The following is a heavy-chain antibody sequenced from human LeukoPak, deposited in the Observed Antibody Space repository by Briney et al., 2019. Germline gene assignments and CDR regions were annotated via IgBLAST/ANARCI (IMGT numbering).Heavy chain of an antibody. CDR3: ARGITMLRGVIPSHYYYGMDV. CDR2: IDSDGSST. J-gene: IGHJ6*02. CDR1: GFTFSSYW. V-gene: IGHV3-74*01. Sequence: GGSLRLSCAASGFTFSSYWMHWVRQAPGKGLVWVSRIDSDGSSTSYADSVKGRFTISRDNAKNTLYLQMNSLRAEDTAVYYCARGITMLRGVIPSHYYYGMDVWGQGTTVTVSS. D-gene: IGHD3-10*01.